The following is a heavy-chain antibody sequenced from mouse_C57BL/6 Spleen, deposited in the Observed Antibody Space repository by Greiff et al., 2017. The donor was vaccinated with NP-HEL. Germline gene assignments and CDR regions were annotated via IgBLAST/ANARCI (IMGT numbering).Heavy chain of an antibody. Sequence: EVQLQQSGPELVKPGASVKISCKASGYTFTDYYMNWVKQSHGKSLEWIGDINPNNGGTSYNQKFKGKATLTVDKSSSTAYMELRSLTSEDSAVYDCARSHYYGSSYGFAYWGQGTLVTVSA. CDR3: ARSHYYGSSYGFAY. D-gene: IGHD1-1*01. J-gene: IGHJ3*01. CDR2: INPNNGGT. CDR1: GYTFTDYY. V-gene: IGHV1-26*01.